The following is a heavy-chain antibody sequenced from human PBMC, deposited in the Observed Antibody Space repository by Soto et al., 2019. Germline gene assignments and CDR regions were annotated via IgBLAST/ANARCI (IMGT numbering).Heavy chain of an antibody. J-gene: IGHJ6*02. CDR3: AVRSTYSHYYYAMDV. V-gene: IGHV1-69*13. D-gene: IGHD3-3*01. CDR2: IIPIFGTP. CDR1: GGTFTSYG. Sequence: SVKVSCKASGGTFTSYGIGWVRQAPGQGPELMGGIIPIFGTPNYAPKFRGRGTITADESTSTAYMEVTSLRSEDTAVYYCAVRSTYSHYYYAMDVWGQGTTVTVSS.